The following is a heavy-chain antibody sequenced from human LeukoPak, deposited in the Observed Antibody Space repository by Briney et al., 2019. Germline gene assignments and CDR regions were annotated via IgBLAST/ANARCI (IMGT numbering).Heavy chain of an antibody. V-gene: IGHV1-46*01. Sequence: APVKVSCKTSGYTFTSYYMHWVRQAPGQGLEWMGVISPRDGRTRYAQKFQGRVTMTRDTSTSTVYMDLSSLRSDDTAVYYCAKRGSENLPFDYWGQGTRVTVSS. CDR3: AKRGSENLPFDY. CDR2: ISPRDGRT. CDR1: GYTFTSYY. J-gene: IGHJ4*02. D-gene: IGHD1-14*01.